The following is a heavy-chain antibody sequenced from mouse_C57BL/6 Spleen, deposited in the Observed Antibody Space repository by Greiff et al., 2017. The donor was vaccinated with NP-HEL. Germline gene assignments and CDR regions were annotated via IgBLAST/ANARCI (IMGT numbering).Heavy chain of an antibody. CDR1: GYTFTEYT. Sequence: QVQLQQSGAELVKPGASVKLSCKASGYTFTEYTIHWVKQRSGQGLEWIGCFYPGSGSIKYNEKFKDKATLTADKSSSTAYMELSRLTSEDSAVYFCARHENTTGLDYWGQGTTLTVSS. V-gene: IGHV1-62-2*01. J-gene: IGHJ2*01. CDR3: ARHENTTGLDY. CDR2: FYPGSGSI. D-gene: IGHD1-1*01.